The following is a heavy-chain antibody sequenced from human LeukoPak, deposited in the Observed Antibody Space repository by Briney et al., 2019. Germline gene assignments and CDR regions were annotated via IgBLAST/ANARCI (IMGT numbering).Heavy chain of an antibody. CDR3: ARTVATGVGYYGLDV. CDR2: INYSGNT. Sequence: SQTLSLTRTVSGGSIKSAVYYWTWIRQHPGKGLEWIGYINYSGNTYSTPSLGSRLRLSVETSKNQFSLRLASVTAADTAVYYCARTVATGVGYYGLDVWGQGTTVTVSS. V-gene: IGHV4-31*03. D-gene: IGHD2-21*01. J-gene: IGHJ6*02. CDR1: GGSIKSAVYY.